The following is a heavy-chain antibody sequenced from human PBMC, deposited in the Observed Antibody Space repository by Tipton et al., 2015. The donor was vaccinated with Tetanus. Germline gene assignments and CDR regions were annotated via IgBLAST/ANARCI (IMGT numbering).Heavy chain of an antibody. D-gene: IGHD2-15*01. CDR1: GLIFSSYG. Sequence: SLRLSCAAFGLIFSSYGIHWVRQAPGKGLEWVAVSWYDGTDKYYADSVKGRFTISRDNSKNTFYLQMNSLRAEDTAVYYCAREADCSGGSCFSGDFDNWGQGTQVTVSS. CDR2: SWYDGTDK. V-gene: IGHV3-33*01. J-gene: IGHJ4*02. CDR3: AREADCSGGSCFSGDFDN.